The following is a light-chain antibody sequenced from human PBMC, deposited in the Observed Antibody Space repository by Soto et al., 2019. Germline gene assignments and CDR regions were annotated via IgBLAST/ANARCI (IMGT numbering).Light chain of an antibody. V-gene: IGLV1-47*01. CDR2: RNN. CDR1: SSNIGSNY. Sequence: QSVLTQTPSASGTPGQRVTISCSGSSSNIGSNYVYWYQQLPGTAPKLLIYRNNQRPSGVPDRFSGSKSGTSASLAISGLRCEDEADYYCAAWDDSLRGVFGGGTKLTVL. CDR3: AAWDDSLRGV. J-gene: IGLJ3*02.